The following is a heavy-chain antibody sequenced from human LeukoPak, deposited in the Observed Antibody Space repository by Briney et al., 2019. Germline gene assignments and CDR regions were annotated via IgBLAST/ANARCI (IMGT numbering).Heavy chain of an antibody. D-gene: IGHD1-1*01. Sequence: PSETLSLTCTVSGGXISSYFCSWIRQPPGKGLEWLGYIYYGGNTNYNPSLKSRLTVSADTSKSQFSLRVSSVTAADTAVYYCARARTRGNNWYFDYWGQGTLVTVSS. V-gene: IGHV4-59*01. J-gene: IGHJ4*02. CDR3: ARARTRGNNWYFDY. CDR2: IYYGGNT. CDR1: GGXISSYF.